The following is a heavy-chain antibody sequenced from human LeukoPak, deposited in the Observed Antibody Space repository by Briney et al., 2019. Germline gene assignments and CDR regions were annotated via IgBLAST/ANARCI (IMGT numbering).Heavy chain of an antibody. CDR3: ARDSGYSSSWYNWFDP. CDR2: ISSSSSYI. V-gene: IGHV3-21*01. CDR1: GFTFSSYS. J-gene: IGHJ5*02. D-gene: IGHD6-13*01. Sequence: GGSLRLSCAAAGFTFSSYSMNSVRQAPGKGLEWVSSISSSSSYIYYADSLNGRFTISRDNAKSPLYMQMNSLRAEDTAVYYCARDSGYSSSWYNWFDPWGQGTLVTVSS.